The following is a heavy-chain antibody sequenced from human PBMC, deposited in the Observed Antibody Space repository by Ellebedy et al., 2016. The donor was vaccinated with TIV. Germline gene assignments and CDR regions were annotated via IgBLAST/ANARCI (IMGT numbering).Heavy chain of an antibody. CDR1: GYSFTSYW. D-gene: IGHD5-24*01. CDR3: ARLNDGYGGY. Sequence: GESLKISCKGSGYSFTSYWMGWGRQVPGKGLEWLGIIYPGDSDIRYSPSFQGHVTITADKSIRHAYLQSGSLKASDTAMYFCARLNDGYGGYWGQGTLVTVSS. V-gene: IGHV5-51*01. J-gene: IGHJ4*02. CDR2: IYPGDSDI.